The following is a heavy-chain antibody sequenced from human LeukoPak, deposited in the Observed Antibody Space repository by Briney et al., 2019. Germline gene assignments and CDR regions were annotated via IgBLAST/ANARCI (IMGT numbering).Heavy chain of an antibody. J-gene: IGHJ4*02. CDR2: ISSAGTT. CDR1: GFTVSSNY. Sequence: GGSLRLSCAASGFTVSSNYMSWVRQAPGKGLEWVSVISSAGTTYYADSVKGRFTISRDNSKNTVYLQVNSLRDEDTAVYYCARDLEAANTYYFDYWGQGTMVTVSS. CDR3: ARDLEAANTYYFDY. D-gene: IGHD6-13*01. V-gene: IGHV3-66*01.